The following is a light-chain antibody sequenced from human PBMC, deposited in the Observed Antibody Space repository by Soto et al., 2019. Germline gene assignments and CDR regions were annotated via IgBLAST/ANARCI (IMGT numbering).Light chain of an antibody. CDR3: QQSYRTPLN. CDR2: AAS. V-gene: IGKV1-39*01. J-gene: IGKJ4*01. CDR1: QTISNY. Sequence: DIQMTQSPSSLSASVGDRVTTTCRASQTISNYLNWYQQKPGQAPKSLIYAASTLQSGVPSRFSGSGSGTDFTLTISNLQPEDFATYYCQQSYRTPLNFGGGTKVDIK.